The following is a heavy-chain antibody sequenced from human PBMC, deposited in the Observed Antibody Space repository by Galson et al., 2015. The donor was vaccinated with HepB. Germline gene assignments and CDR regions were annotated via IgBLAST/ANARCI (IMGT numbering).Heavy chain of an antibody. CDR3: ARGLVSSGYYGDY. CDR2: IYSGGNT. D-gene: IGHD3-22*01. J-gene: IGHJ4*02. CDR1: GFSVSSNY. V-gene: IGHV3-53*01. Sequence: SLRLSCAVSGFSVSSNYMTWVRQAPGKGLECVAHIYSGGNTYYADSVKGRLTVSRDNSKNTLYLQMNSLRAEDAAVYYCARGLVSSGYYGDYWGQGTLVTVSS.